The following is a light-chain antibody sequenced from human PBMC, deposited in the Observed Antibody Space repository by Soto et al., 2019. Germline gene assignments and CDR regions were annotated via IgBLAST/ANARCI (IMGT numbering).Light chain of an antibody. CDR1: QSITSNY. J-gene: IGKJ1*01. V-gene: IGKV3-20*01. Sequence: EIVLTQSPATLSLSPGERATLSCRASQSITSNYLAWYQQKPGQAPRLLIYDASSRATGIPDRFSGSGSGTDFTLTISRLEPEDLGVYYCQQYGYSPPWTFGQGTKVEI. CDR2: DAS. CDR3: QQYGYSPPWT.